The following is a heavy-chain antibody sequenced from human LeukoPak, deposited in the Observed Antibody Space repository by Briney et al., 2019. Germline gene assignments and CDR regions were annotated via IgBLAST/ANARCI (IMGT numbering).Heavy chain of an antibody. V-gene: IGHV4-34*01. CDR3: ARGQRLRYYYDRSAFDV. D-gene: IGHD3-22*01. CDR1: GGSLSGYY. CDR2: INHLGTT. J-gene: IGHJ3*01. Sequence: PSETLSLTCGVSGGSLSGYYWSWIRLSPGKGLEWIGEINHLGTTSYNPSLKSRVTISEDTSENQFSLKLSSVTVADTAVYYCARGQRLRYYYDRSAFDVWGHGTMVTVSS.